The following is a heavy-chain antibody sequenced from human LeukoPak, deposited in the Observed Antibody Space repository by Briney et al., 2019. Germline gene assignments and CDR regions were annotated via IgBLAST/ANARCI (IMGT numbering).Heavy chain of an antibody. J-gene: IGHJ4*02. D-gene: IGHD2-2*01. CDR1: GFTFSSYS. V-gene: IGHV3-21*01. Sequence: PGGSLRLSCAASGFTFSSYSMNWVRQAPGKGLEWVSSISSSSSYIYYADSVKGRFTISRDNAKYSLYLQMNSLRAEDTAVYYCARPPYNIVVVPAASVYWGQGTLVTVSS. CDR3: ARPPYNIVVVPAASVY. CDR2: ISSSSSYI.